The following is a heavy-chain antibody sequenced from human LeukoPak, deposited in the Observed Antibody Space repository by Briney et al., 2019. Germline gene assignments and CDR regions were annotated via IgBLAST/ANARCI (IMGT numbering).Heavy chain of an antibody. CDR3: AKANSSGWLYYFDY. Sequence: GGSLRLSCAASGFTFSSYAMSWVRQAPEKGLEWVSAISGSGGSTYYADSVKGRFTISRDNSKNTLYLQMNSLRAEDTAVYYCAKANSSGWLYYFDYWGQGTLVTVSS. J-gene: IGHJ4*02. CDR1: GFTFSSYA. V-gene: IGHV3-23*01. CDR2: ISGSGGST. D-gene: IGHD6-19*01.